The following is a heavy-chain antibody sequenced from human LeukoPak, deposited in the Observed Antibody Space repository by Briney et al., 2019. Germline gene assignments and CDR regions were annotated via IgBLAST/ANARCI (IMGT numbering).Heavy chain of an antibody. CDR2: INNVASHV. Sequence: PGGSLRLSCAASGFSISSSAMNWVRQAPGKGLEWVSSINNVASHVYYAGPVRGRFTISRDNAKNSVYLQMNSLRAEDTAVYYCARSQGDWKGDAFDIWGQGTMVTVSS. D-gene: IGHD1-1*01. CDR1: GFSISSSA. V-gene: IGHV3-21*01. CDR3: ARSQGDWKGDAFDI. J-gene: IGHJ3*02.